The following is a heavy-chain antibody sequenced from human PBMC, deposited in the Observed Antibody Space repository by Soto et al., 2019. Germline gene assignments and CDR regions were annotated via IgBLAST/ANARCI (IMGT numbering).Heavy chain of an antibody. CDR2: IYYSGST. J-gene: IGHJ4*02. CDR1: GGSISSYY. Sequence: QVQLQESGPGLVKPSETLSLTCTVSGGSISSYYWSWIRQPPGRGLEWIGYIYYSGSTNYNHSLTSRVTLSVDTSKNQFSLKLSSVSGADTAVYYCARDRVGVFDYWGQGTMVTVSS. V-gene: IGHV4-59*01. D-gene: IGHD3-16*01. CDR3: ARDRVGVFDY.